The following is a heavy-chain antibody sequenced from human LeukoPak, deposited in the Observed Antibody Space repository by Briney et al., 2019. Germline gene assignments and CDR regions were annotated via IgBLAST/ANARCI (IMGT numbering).Heavy chain of an antibody. D-gene: IGHD5-12*01. CDR2: INPNSGDT. V-gene: IGHV1-2*02. CDR1: GYTFTGYY. J-gene: IGHJ3*02. Sequence: ASVKVSCKASGYTFTGYYMHWVRQAPGQGLEWMGWINPNSGDTNYAQKFQGRVTMTRDTSISTAYMELSRLKSDDTAMYFCARSLVIVTTTHDTFDIWGQGTMVTVCS. CDR3: ARSLVIVTTTHDTFDI.